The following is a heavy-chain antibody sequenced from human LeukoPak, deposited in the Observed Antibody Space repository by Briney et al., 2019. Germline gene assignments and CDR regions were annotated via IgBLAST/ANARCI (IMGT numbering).Heavy chain of an antibody. D-gene: IGHD6-19*01. J-gene: IGHJ4*02. CDR2: ISSSGYTI. CDR1: GFIFSDYY. CDR3: GRPSVAGRYSAPFDY. V-gene: IGHV3-11*04. Sequence: GGSLRLSCAASGFIFSDYYMSWLRQAPGKGLEWVLYISSSGYTIYYADSVKGRFTITTDNAKNSLYLQMNSLGADDTAVYYCGRPSVAGRYSAPFDYWGQGTLVTVSS.